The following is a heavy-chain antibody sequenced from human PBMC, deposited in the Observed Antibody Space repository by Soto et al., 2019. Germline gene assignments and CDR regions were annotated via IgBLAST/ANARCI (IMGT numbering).Heavy chain of an antibody. CDR2: IKGKTDGGTT. D-gene: IGHD6-13*01. V-gene: IGHV3-15*07. Sequence: GGSLRLSCAASGFTFSNAWMNWVRQAPGKGLEWVGRIKGKTDGGTTDYAAPVKGRFTISRDDSKNTLYLQMNSLKTEDTAVYYCTTRIQDIAAAGTRMDVWGQGTTVTVAS. CDR3: TTRIQDIAAAGTRMDV. J-gene: IGHJ6*02. CDR1: GFTFSNAW.